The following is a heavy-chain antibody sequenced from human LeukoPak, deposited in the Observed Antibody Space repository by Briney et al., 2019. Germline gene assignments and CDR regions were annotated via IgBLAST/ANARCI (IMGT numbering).Heavy chain of an antibody. CDR2: IYYSGST. CDR3: SSQDSRGYYSARFDY. J-gene: IGHJ4*02. CDR1: GGSISSYY. D-gene: IGHD3-22*01. V-gene: IGHV4-59*08. Sequence: SETLSLTCTVSGGSISSYYWSWIRQPPGKGLEWIGYIYYSGSTNYNPSLKSRVTISVDTSKNQFSLKLSSVTAADTAVYYCSSQDSRGYYSARFDYWGQGTLVTVSS.